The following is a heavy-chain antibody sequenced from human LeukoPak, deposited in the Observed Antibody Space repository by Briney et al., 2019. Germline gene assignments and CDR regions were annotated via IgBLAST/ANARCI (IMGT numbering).Heavy chain of an antibody. D-gene: IGHD6-13*01. CDR2: INPSGGST. V-gene: IGHV1-46*01. J-gene: IGHJ4*02. CDR3: ARDCRRGAAAGTLPAADYFD. Sequence: GASVKVSCKASGYTFTSYYMHWVRQAPGQGLEWMGIINPSGGSTSYAQKFQGRVTMTRDTSTSTVYMVLSSLRSEDTAVYYCARDCRRGAAAGTLPAADYFDWGQGTLVTVSS. CDR1: GYTFTSYY.